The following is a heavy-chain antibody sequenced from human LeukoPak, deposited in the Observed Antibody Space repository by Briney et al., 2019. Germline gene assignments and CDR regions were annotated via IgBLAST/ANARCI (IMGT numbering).Heavy chain of an antibody. Sequence: GGSLRLSCAASGFTFSYYWMGWVRQAPGKGLEWVANIKQDASEEYYVDSVEGRFTISRDNAKNSLYLQMDSLRAEDTAVYYCARDEHQFYHSSTGRFDYWGQGTLVTVSS. CDR3: ARDEHQFYHSSTGRFDY. V-gene: IGHV3-7*04. CDR1: GFTFSYYW. CDR2: IKQDASEE. J-gene: IGHJ4*02. D-gene: IGHD2-8*02.